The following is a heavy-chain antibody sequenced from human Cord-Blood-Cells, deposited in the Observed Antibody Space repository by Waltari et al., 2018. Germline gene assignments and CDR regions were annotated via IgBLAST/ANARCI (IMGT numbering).Heavy chain of an antibody. CDR2: ISAYNGNT. CDR1: GYTFTSSG. CDR3: ARLYGGGRYYTYPVDY. V-gene: IGHV1-18*01. J-gene: IGHJ4*02. D-gene: IGHD3-10*01. Sequence: PLVQSGSEVTKPGAAVKVSCKPSGYTFTSSGIRWVRRAPGQGLEGMGWISAYNGNTNYAQKLQGSGTMTTDTATSTAYMARRSLRSDDTAVYYWARLYGGGRYYTYPVDYWGPGTLVTVS.